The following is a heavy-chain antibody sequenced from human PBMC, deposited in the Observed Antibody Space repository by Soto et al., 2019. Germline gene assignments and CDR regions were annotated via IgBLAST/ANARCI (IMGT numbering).Heavy chain of an antibody. Sequence: SETLSLTCTVSGDSVTSGNYYWSWIRQPPGKGLEWIGYIYYSGSTNYNPSLKSRVTISVDTSKNQFSLKLSSVTAADTAVYYCARGYDFWSGYYIESWFDPWGQGTLVTVSS. J-gene: IGHJ5*02. D-gene: IGHD3-3*01. CDR1: GDSVTSGNYY. CDR3: ARGYDFWSGYYIESWFDP. V-gene: IGHV4-61*01. CDR2: IYYSGST.